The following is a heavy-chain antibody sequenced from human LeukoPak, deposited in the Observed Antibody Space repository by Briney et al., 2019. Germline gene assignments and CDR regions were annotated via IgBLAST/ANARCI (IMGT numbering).Heavy chain of an antibody. J-gene: IGHJ4*02. V-gene: IGHV4-61*01. CDR3: ASGGINMLRGGYYFDF. D-gene: IGHD3-10*01. Sequence: SETLSLTCTVSGGSVSTDSYYWSWIRQPPGKGLAWIGNIYYRGSTNYNPSLKSRVTISVDTSKNQFSLRLTSVTAADTAVYYCASGGINMLRGGYYFDFCGQGTLVTVSS. CDR2: IYYRGST. CDR1: GGSVSTDSYY.